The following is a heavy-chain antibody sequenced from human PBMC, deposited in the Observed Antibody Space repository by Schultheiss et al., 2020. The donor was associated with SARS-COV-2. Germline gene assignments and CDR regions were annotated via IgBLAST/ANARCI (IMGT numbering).Heavy chain of an antibody. V-gene: IGHV3-64*04. CDR3: AKSITMKVVENLGN. Sequence: GGSLRLSCAASGFTFSSYAMSWVRQAPGKGLEYVSAISSNGGSTYYADSVKGRFTISRDNSKNTLYLQMNSLRAEDTAVYYCAKSITMKVVENLGNWGQGTLVTVSS. J-gene: IGHJ4*02. CDR1: GFTFSSYA. CDR2: ISSNGGST. D-gene: IGHD3-22*01.